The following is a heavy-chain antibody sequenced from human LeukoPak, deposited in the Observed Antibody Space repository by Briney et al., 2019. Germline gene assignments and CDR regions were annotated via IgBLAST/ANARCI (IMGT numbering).Heavy chain of an antibody. D-gene: IGHD4-23*01. J-gene: IGHJ6*02. CDR1: GFTFSSYG. Sequence: PGGSLRLSCAASGFTFSSYGMHWVRQAPGKGLEWVAVIWYDGSNKYYADSVKCRFTISRDNSKNTLYLQMNSLRAEDTAVYYCARDLDYGGNSIGDYFYYGMDVWGQGTTVTVSS. CDR3: ARDLDYGGNSIGDYFYYGMDV. V-gene: IGHV3-33*01. CDR2: IWYDGSNK.